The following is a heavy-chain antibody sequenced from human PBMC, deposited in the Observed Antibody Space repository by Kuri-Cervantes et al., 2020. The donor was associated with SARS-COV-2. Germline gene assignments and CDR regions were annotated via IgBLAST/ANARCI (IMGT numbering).Heavy chain of an antibody. CDR1: GFIFSDYA. J-gene: IGHJ6*03. CDR3: SRTYDSSGSLYYYYYMDV. D-gene: IGHD3-22*01. CDR2: ISYDGRNT. V-gene: IGHV3-30*04. Sequence: GESLKISCEASGFIFSDYAIDWVRQAPGKGLEWVAIISYDGRNTKFADSVKGRFTISRDNAKNSLYLQMNSLRAEDTAVYYCSRTYDSSGSLYYYYYMDVWGKGTTVTVSS.